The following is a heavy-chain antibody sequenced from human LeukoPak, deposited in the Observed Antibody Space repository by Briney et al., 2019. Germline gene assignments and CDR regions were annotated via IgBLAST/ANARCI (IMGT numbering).Heavy chain of an antibody. V-gene: IGHV3-7*01. J-gene: IGHJ6*03. Sequence: GGSLRLSCAASGFTFSSFYMNWIRQAPGKGLEWVATIDKDGSEKYYVDSVKGRFTISRDNAKNSLSLEMNSLRVEDTAVYYCARIFGYYYYYLDVWGKGTPVTISS. CDR1: GFTFSSFY. CDR3: ARIFGYYYYYLDV. CDR2: IDKDGSEK. D-gene: IGHD3-3*01.